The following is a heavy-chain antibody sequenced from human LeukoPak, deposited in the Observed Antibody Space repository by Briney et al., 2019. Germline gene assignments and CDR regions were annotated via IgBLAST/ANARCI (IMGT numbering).Heavy chain of an antibody. CDR2: IYYSGST. D-gene: IGHD3-10*01. CDR3: ARTGENLWFGELLPYYFDC. Sequence: PSETLSLTCTVSGGSISSYYWSWIRQPPGQGLEWSGDIYYSGSTNYNPSLKSRVTISVDTSKNQFSLKLSSVSAADTAVYYCARTGENLWFGELLPYYFDCWGQGTLVTVSS. V-gene: IGHV4-59*01. J-gene: IGHJ4*02. CDR1: GGSISSYY.